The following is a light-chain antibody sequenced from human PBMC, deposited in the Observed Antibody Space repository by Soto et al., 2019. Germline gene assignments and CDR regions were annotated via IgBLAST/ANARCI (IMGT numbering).Light chain of an antibody. V-gene: IGKV3-15*01. Sequence: DIAQPPITMNVSPGERATLSCRASQSVSSNLAWYQQKPGQAPRLLIYGASTRATGIPARFSGSGSGTEFTLTISSLQSEDFAVYYCQQYNIWPRTFGQGTKV. J-gene: IGKJ1*01. CDR1: QSVSSN. CDR3: QQYNIWPRT. CDR2: GAS.